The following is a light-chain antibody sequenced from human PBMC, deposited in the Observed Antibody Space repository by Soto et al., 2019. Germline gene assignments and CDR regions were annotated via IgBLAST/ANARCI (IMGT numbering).Light chain of an antibody. CDR2: AAS. Sequence: DIQVPQSTSSLSASVGDRVTITCQASQDIGNNLGWYQQKPGNAPRRLIYAASSLQSGVPSRFSGSGSGTEFTLTISSLQPEDFATYYCLQHYTYLWTFGQGTKVDIK. V-gene: IGKV1-17*01. CDR1: QDIGNN. CDR3: LQHYTYLWT. J-gene: IGKJ1*01.